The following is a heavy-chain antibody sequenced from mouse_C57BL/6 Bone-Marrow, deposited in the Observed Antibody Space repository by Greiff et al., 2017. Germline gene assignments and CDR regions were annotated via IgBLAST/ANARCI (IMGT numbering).Heavy chain of an antibody. J-gene: IGHJ2*01. CDR3: ARYYGSSYDYFDY. V-gene: IGHV5-17*01. CDR2: ISSGSSTI. CDR1: GFTFSDYG. D-gene: IGHD1-1*01. Sequence: DVKLVESGGGLVKPGGSLKLSCAASGFTFSDYGMHWVRQAPEKGLEWVAYISSGSSTIYYADTVKGRFTISRDNAKNTLFLQMTSLRSEDTAMYYCARYYGSSYDYFDYWGQGTTLTVSS.